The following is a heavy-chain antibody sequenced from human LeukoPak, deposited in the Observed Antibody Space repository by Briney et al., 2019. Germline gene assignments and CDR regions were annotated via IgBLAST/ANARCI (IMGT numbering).Heavy chain of an antibody. V-gene: IGHV3-21*01. CDR1: GFTFSSYS. CDR2: ISSSSSNI. CDR3: AKDRGTISDY. Sequence: GGSLRLSCAASGFTFSSYSMNWVRQAPGKGLEWVSSISSSSSNIYYADSVKGRFTISRDNAKNSLYLQMNSLRGEDTAVYYCAKDRGTISDYWGQGTLVTVSS. J-gene: IGHJ4*02. D-gene: IGHD4/OR15-4a*01.